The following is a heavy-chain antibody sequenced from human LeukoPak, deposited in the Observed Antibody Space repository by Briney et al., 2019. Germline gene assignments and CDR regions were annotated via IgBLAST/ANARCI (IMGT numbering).Heavy chain of an antibody. V-gene: IGHV4-34*01. Sequence: SETLSLTCAVYGGSFSGYYWSWIRQPPGKGLEWIGEINHSGSTNYNPSLKSRVTISVDTSKNQFSLTLSSVTAEDTAVYYCARLYDSSGYYRDIKDHQGDAFDIWGQGTMVTVSS. CDR3: ARLYDSSGYYRDIKDHQGDAFDI. CDR1: GGSFSGYY. D-gene: IGHD3-22*01. J-gene: IGHJ3*02. CDR2: INHSGST.